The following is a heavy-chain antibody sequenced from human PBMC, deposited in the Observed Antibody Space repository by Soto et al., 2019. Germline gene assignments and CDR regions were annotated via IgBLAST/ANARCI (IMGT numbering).Heavy chain of an antibody. Sequence: PGGSLRLSCAASGFTFSSYSMNWVRQAPGKGLEWVSSISSSSRYIYYADSVKGRFTISRDNAKNSLYLQMNSLRAEDTAVYYCARDIVLIPAAYAAFDILGQEAMVTFS. D-gene: IGHD2-8*01. V-gene: IGHV3-21*01. CDR2: ISSSSRYI. CDR3: ARDIVLIPAAYAAFDI. CDR1: GFTFSSYS. J-gene: IGHJ3*02.